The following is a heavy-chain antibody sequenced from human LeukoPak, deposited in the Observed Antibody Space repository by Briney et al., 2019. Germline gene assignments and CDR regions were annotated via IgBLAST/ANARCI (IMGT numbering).Heavy chain of an antibody. CDR1: GFTFSGFW. CDR2: ISFDGSDA. Sequence: GGSLRLSCAASGFTFSGFWMHWVRQAPGKGLVWVSCISFDGSDATYADSVKGRFTISRDNAKNTLHLQMDSLTVEDTAVYYCARIGYSSSSFDYWGQGTLVTVSS. V-gene: IGHV3-74*01. CDR3: ARIGYSSSSFDY. D-gene: IGHD6-13*01. J-gene: IGHJ4*02.